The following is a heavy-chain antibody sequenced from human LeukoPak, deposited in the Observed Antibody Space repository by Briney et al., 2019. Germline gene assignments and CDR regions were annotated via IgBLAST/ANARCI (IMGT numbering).Heavy chain of an antibody. CDR1: GYTFTSYG. D-gene: IGHD2-8*01. CDR2: ISAYNGNT. Sequence: GASVKVSCKASGYTFTSYGISWVRQAPGQGLEWMGWISAYNGNTNYAQKLQGRVTMTTDTSTSTAYMELRSLRSDDTAVYYCARDRSAYCTNGVCWFDPWGQGTLVTVSS. J-gene: IGHJ5*02. CDR3: ARDRSAYCTNGVCWFDP. V-gene: IGHV1-18*01.